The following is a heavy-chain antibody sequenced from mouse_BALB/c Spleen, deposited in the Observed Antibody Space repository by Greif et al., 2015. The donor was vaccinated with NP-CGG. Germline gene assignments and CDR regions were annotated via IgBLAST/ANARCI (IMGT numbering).Heavy chain of an antibody. D-gene: IGHD1-1*01. CDR1: GFTFSSYT. CDR3: ARYKPDYYGSSYYWYFDV. Sequence: ESGGGLVKPGGSLKLSCAASGFTFSSYTMSWVRQTPEKRLEWVATISSGGGNTYYPDSVKGRFTISRDNAKNNLYLQMSSLRSEDTALYYCARYKPDYYGSSYYWYFDVWGAGTTVTVSS. J-gene: IGHJ1*01. V-gene: IGHV5-9*03. CDR2: ISSGGGNT.